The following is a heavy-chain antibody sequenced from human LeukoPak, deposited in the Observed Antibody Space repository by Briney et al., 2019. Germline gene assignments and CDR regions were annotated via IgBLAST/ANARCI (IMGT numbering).Heavy chain of an antibody. CDR3: ARASVGATPYFDY. V-gene: IGHV1-46*01. J-gene: IGHJ4*02. CDR1: GYTFTNYY. Sequence: ASAKVSCKASGYTFTNYYIHWVRQAPGQGLEWMGLINPGGDNTDYAQNFQGRVTMTRDTSTSTVYMGLSSLRSEDTAVYYCARASVGATPYFDYWGQGTLVTVSS. D-gene: IGHD1-26*01. CDR2: INPGGDNT.